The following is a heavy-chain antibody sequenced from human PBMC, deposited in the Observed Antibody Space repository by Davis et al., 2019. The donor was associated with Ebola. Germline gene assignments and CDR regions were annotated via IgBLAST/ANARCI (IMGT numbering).Heavy chain of an antibody. CDR3: ARHLSYGGNPGKYYFDF. V-gene: IGHV4-59*08. J-gene: IGHJ4*02. CDR2: IYYSGSS. CDR1: GDSIRSYY. Sequence: MPSETLSLTCTVSGDSIRSYYWSWIRQPPGKGLEWIGYIYYSGSSNYNPSLKSRVTISVATSKNQFSLKLTSMTAADTAVYFCARHLSYGGNPGKYYFDFWGQGTLVTVSS. D-gene: IGHD4-23*01.